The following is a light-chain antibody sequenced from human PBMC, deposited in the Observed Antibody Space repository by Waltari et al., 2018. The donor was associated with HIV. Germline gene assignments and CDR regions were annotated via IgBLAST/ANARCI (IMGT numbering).Light chain of an antibody. CDR2: QDK. V-gene: IGLV3-1*01. Sequence: SYELTQPPSVSVSPGQTATITCSGDKLGNKFACWYQQKQGQSAVVVIYQDKRRPSGIPERFAGSNAGNTTALTISGTQAIDEADYYCRAWDSTTVIFGGGTKLTVL. J-gene: IGLJ2*01. CDR1: KLGNKF. CDR3: RAWDSTTVI.